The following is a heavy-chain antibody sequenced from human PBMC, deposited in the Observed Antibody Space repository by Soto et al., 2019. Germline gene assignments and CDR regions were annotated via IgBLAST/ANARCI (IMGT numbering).Heavy chain of an antibody. CDR2: ISGSGAITDT. Sequence: EVQLLESGGGLVQPGGPLRLSCAASGFIFSNYAMSWVRQAPGRGLEWVSGISGSGAITDTYYADSVRGRFSISRDNSHNTLYLHMNSLRAEDTAVYYCAKGRDYGGNYRDYWGQGTLVTVSS. J-gene: IGHJ4*02. V-gene: IGHV3-23*01. D-gene: IGHD4-17*01. CDR1: GFIFSNYA. CDR3: AKGRDYGGNYRDY.